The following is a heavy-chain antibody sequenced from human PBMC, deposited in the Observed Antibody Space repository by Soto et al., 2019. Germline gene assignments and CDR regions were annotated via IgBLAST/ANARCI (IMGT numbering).Heavy chain of an antibody. CDR3: ARGSLRESSGWQRFDY. V-gene: IGHV3-21*01. CDR1: GFTFSSYS. Sequence: GGSLRLSCAASGFTFSSYSMNWVRQAPGKGLEWVSSISSSSSYIYYADSVKGRFTISRDNAKNSLYLQMNSLRAEDTAVYYCARGSLRESSGWQRFDYWGQGTLVTVSS. J-gene: IGHJ4*02. D-gene: IGHD6-19*01. CDR2: ISSSSSYI.